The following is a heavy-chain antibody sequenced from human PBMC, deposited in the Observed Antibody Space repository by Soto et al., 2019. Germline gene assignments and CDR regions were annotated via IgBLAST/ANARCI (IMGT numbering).Heavy chain of an antibody. Sequence: EVQLVQSGAEVKEPGDSLQLSCKGSGYTFSSHWIAWVRQMPGKGLGGMGRIFGGDSDTRYSPSFQGQVTFSADKSINTAYLQWNSLKASDTALYYCARLGDGQRVEVVASGYDYSLDVWGQGTTVTVS. V-gene: IGHV5-51*01. CDR3: ARLGDGQRVEVVASGYDYSLDV. CDR2: IFGGDSDT. CDR1: GYTFSSHW. J-gene: IGHJ6*02. D-gene: IGHD5-12*01.